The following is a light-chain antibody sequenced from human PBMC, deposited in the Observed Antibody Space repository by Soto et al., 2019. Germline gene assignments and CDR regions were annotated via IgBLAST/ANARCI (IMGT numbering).Light chain of an antibody. Sequence: EIVVTQSPATLSVTPGESATLSCRASQSIGSYLAWYQHKLGQPPRLLIYDASNRATGIPVRFSGSGSGTDFTLTISSLEPEDFAVYYCQQSSTWPPFSFGPGTKVDIK. J-gene: IGKJ3*01. V-gene: IGKV3-11*01. CDR2: DAS. CDR1: QSIGSY. CDR3: QQSSTWPPFS.